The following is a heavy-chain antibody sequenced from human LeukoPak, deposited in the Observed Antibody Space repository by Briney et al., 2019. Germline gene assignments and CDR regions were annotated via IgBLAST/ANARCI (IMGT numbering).Heavy chain of an antibody. V-gene: IGHV1-18*01. CDR1: GYTFTGYG. Sequence: GASVKVSCKASGYTFTGYGISWVRQAPGQGLEWMGWISAYNGNTNYAQKLQGRLTMTTDTSTSTAYMELRSLRSDDTAVYYCAREYVWGSYRPLSDWGQGTLVTVSS. J-gene: IGHJ4*02. D-gene: IGHD3-16*02. CDR2: ISAYNGNT. CDR3: AREYVWGSYRPLSD.